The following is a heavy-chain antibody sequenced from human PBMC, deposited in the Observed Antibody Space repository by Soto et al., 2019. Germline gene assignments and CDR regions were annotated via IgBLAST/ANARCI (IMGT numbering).Heavy chain of an antibody. CDR2: VFGNGGGIP. V-gene: IGHV4-4*07. CDR1: GGSFTGDY. CDR3: ARDLPPYDRRRPPTGAFED. J-gene: IGHJ4*02. Sequence: QVQLQESGPGLVKPSETLSLTCSVSGGSFTGDYWSWIRQPAGKGLEWIGRVFGNGGGIPIYNPSLMNRVTMSVDTSKTQFSLKLTSVTAADTAVYYCARDLPPYDRRRPPTGAFEDWGQGVLVSVSS. D-gene: IGHD3-22*01.